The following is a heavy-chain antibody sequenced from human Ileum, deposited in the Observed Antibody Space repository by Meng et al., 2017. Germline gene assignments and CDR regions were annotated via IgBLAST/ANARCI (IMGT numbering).Heavy chain of an antibody. J-gene: IGHJ4*02. V-gene: IGHV4-4*02. Sequence: QGQVVEAAAGLVELSGTLSLTCVVSGDSIRRSNWWNWVRQPPGKGLEWIGEIFHTGSTNYNPSLKSRVTISADKSKNQFSLNLSSVTAADTAVYYCATNKNKKIDYWGQGTLVTVSS. CDR2: IFHTGST. D-gene: IGHD2/OR15-2a*01. CDR3: ATNKNKKIDY. CDR1: GDSIRRSNW.